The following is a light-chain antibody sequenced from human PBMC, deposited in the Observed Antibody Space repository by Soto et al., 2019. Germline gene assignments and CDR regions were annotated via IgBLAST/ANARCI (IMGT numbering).Light chain of an antibody. CDR2: DVS. CDR3: SSYTTTATLL. J-gene: IGLJ2*01. CDR1: SSDVGGYNY. V-gene: IGLV2-14*03. Sequence: QSALTQPASVSGSPGQSITISCTGTSSDVGGYNYVSWYQHHPGKVPKLMIFDVSNRPSWVSHRFSGSKSGNTASLTISGLQAEDEADYYCSSYTTTATLLFGGGTQLTVL.